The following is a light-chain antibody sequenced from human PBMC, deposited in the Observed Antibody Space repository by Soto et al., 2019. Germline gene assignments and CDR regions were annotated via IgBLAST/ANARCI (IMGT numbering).Light chain of an antibody. V-gene: IGKV1-5*03. CDR3: QQYIDYWT. CDR2: KES. J-gene: IGKJ1*01. Sequence: DIPMTQSPSTLSASVGDRVTITCRASQSIGSWLAWYQQKPGKAPKLLIHKESSLESGVPSRSSGSGSEKEFTLAISSLQPDEFATYYCQQYIDYWTFGQGTKVEIK. CDR1: QSIGSW.